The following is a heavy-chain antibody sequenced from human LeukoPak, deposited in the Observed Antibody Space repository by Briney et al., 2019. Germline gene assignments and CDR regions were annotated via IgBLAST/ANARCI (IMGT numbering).Heavy chain of an antibody. CDR3: ARGRQSYDILTGYSGWYFDL. J-gene: IGHJ2*01. Sequence: SETLSLTCAVYGGSFSGYHWSWIRQPPGKGLEWIGEINHSGSTNYNPSLKSRVTISVDTSKNQFSLKLSSVTAADTAVYYCARGRQSYDILTGYSGWYFDLWGRGTLVTVSS. V-gene: IGHV4-34*01. D-gene: IGHD3-9*01. CDR1: GGSFSGYH. CDR2: INHSGST.